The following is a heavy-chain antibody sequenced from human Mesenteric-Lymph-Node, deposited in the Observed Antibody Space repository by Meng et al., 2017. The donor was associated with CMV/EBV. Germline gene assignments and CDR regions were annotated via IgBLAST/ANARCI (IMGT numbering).Heavy chain of an antibody. J-gene: IGHJ4*02. Sequence: LTCTVSGGSMTSGDWWTWVRQPPGKGLGWIGEVSHGGSANYSPSLKSRVTISVDKSKNQFSLKLNSVTAADTAIYYCARSSSSDLFDCWGQGALVTVSS. V-gene: IGHV4-4*02. CDR2: VSHGGSA. CDR1: GGSMTSGDW. CDR3: ARSSSSDLFDC.